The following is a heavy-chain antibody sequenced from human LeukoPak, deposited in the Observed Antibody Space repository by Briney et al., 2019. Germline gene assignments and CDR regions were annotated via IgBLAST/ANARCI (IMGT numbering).Heavy chain of an antibody. CDR2: TYYRSKWYN. D-gene: IGHD3-10*01. J-gene: IGHJ6*03. CDR3: AKGRGRLHVNRGVYNYHYYMEV. CDR1: GDSVSSNSAA. Sequence: SQTLSLTCAISGDSVSSNSAAWNWIRQSPSRGLEWLGRTYYRSKWYNDYAVSVKSRITINPDTSKNQFSLQLNSVTPEDTAIYYCAKGRGRLHVNRGVYNYHYYMEVWGTGTTVIVSS. V-gene: IGHV6-1*01.